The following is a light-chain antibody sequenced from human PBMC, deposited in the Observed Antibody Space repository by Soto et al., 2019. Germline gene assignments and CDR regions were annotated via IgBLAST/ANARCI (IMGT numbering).Light chain of an antibody. CDR2: GAS. CDR3: QHSGDFRWT. J-gene: IGKJ1*01. V-gene: IGKV3-20*01. CDR1: QSVSRSY. Sequence: EIVLTQSPGTLSLSPGDRATLSCRASQSVSRSYLAWYQQKPGQAPRRLIYGASSRATGIPDRFSGRGFGTDFTLTISRLEPEDFAVYYCQHSGDFRWTFGQGTKVDIK.